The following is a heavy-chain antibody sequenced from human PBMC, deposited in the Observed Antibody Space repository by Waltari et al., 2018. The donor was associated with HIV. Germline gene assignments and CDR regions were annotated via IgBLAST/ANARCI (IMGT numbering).Heavy chain of an antibody. CDR1: GITVSSNY. D-gene: IGHD3-3*01. V-gene: IGHV3-53*01. CDR3: ARARTYYDFWSGNYSPDYFDY. Sequence: EVQLVESGGGLIQPGGSLRLSCAASGITVSSNYMTWVRQAPGKGLEWLAVVYSGGSTEYADSVKGRFTMSRDNSKNRLYLQMNSRRAEDTAVYYGARARTYYDFWSGNYSPDYFDYWGQGTLITVSS. J-gene: IGHJ4*02. CDR2: VYSGGST.